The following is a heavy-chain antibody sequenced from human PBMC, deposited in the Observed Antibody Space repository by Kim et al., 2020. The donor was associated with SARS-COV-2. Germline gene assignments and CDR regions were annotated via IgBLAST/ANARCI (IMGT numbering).Heavy chain of an antibody. CDR1: GYTFTSYA. Sequence: ASVKVSCKASGYTFTSYAMHWVRQAPGQRLEWMGWINAGNGNTKYSQKFQGRVTITRDTSASTAYMELSSLRSEDTAVYYCASPSYSGYDWETAFDYWGQGTLVTVSS. V-gene: IGHV1-3*01. CDR2: INAGNGNT. J-gene: IGHJ4*02. CDR3: ASPSYSGYDWETAFDY. D-gene: IGHD5-12*01.